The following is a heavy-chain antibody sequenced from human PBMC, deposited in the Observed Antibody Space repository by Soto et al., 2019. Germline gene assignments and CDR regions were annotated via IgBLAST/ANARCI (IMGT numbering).Heavy chain of an antibody. Sequence: GASVKVSCKASGDTFSSYAISWVRQAPGQGLEWTGGIIPIFGTANYAQKFQGRVTITADKSTSTAYMELSSLRSEDTAVYYCARGCXGGSCRGDYYYYYGMDVWGLGTTVTVSS. D-gene: IGHD2-15*01. CDR2: IIPIFGTA. J-gene: IGHJ6*02. CDR1: GDTFSSYA. CDR3: ARGCXGGSCRGDYYYYYGMDV. V-gene: IGHV1-69*06.